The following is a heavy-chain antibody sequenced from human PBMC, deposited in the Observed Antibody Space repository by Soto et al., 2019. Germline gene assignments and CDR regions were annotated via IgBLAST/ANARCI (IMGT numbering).Heavy chain of an antibody. CDR2: IIPILGIA. D-gene: IGHD3-9*01. CDR1: GGTFSSYT. V-gene: IGHV1-69*04. J-gene: IGHJ4*02. Sequence: AASVKVSCKASGGTFSSYTISWVRQAPGQGLEWMGRIIPILGIANYAQKFQGRVTITADKSTSTAYMELSSLRSEDTAVYYCARDQGAFGYYDILTGKPQALDYWGQGTLVTVSS. CDR3: ARDQGAFGYYDILTGKPQALDY.